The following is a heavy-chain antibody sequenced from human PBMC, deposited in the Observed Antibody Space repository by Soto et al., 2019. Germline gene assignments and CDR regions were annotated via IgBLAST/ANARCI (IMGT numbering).Heavy chain of an antibody. J-gene: IGHJ4*02. CDR1: AFTFNIYA. CDR2: ISYDVSNP. V-gene: IGHV3-30*18. CDR3: AKDQASGQGYFDY. Sequence: GGSLRLSCAPSAFTFNIYAMHWVRQAPDKGLEWVALISYDVSNPYYADSVNGRFTISRDNSKNTLFLQMNSLRADDTAVYYCAKDQASGQGYFDYWGQGTLVTVSS.